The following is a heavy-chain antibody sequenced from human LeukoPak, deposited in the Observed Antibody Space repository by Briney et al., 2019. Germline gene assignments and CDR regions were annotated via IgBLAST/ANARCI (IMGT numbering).Heavy chain of an antibody. V-gene: IGHV3-23*01. J-gene: IGHJ4*02. CDR3: VRAVAGTSFDY. Sequence: GGSLRLSCAASGFTFSSYDMSWVRQAPGKGLEWVSAISGSGGSTYYADSVKGRFTISRDNSKNTLYLQMNSLRAEDTAVYYCVRAVAGTSFDYWGQGTLVTVSS. D-gene: IGHD6-19*01. CDR2: ISGSGGST. CDR1: GFTFSSYD.